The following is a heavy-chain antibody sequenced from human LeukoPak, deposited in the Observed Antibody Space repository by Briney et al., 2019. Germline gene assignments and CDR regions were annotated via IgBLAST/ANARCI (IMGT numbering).Heavy chain of an antibody. J-gene: IGHJ5*02. CDR1: GFTFSSYA. CDR2: ISGSGGST. V-gene: IGHV3-23*01. CDR3: ARDLGRISAAAIPGGS. D-gene: IGHD6-13*01. Sequence: PGGSLRLSCAASGFTFSSYAMSWVRQAPGKGLEWVSAISGSGGSTYYADSVKGRFTISRDNSKNSLYLQMDSLRVEDTAVYYCARDLGRISAAAIPGGSWGQGTLVTVSS.